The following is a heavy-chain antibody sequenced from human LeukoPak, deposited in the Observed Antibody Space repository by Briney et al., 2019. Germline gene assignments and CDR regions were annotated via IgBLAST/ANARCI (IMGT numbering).Heavy chain of an antibody. J-gene: IGHJ5*02. V-gene: IGHV1-8*01. Sequence: ASVKVSCKASGYTFTSYDINWVRQATGQGLEWMGWMNPNSGHTGYAQKFQGRITMTRNTPISTAYMELSSLGSEDTAVYYCARVGPPPNWFDPWGQGTLVTVSS. D-gene: IGHD1-14*01. CDR2: MNPNSGHT. CDR1: GYTFTSYD. CDR3: ARVGPPPNWFDP.